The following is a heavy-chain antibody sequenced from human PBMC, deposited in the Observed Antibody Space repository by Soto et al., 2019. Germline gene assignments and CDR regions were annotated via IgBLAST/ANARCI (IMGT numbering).Heavy chain of an antibody. CDR3: ARVVYGDYGYYYYYMDV. V-gene: IGHV3-53*04. Sequence: GGSMRLSCAAAGFPVSSNYMSWVRQAPGKGLEWVSVIYSGGSTYYADSVKGRFTISRHNSKNTLYLQMNSLRAEDTAVYYCARVVYGDYGYYYYYMDVWGKGTTVTVSS. D-gene: IGHD4-17*01. J-gene: IGHJ6*03. CDR2: IYSGGST. CDR1: GFPVSSNY.